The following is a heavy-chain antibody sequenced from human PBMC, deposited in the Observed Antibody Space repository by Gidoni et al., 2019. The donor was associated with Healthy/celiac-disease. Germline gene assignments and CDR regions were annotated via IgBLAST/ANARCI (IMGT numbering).Heavy chain of an antibody. Sequence: QPQLQESGPGLVKPSETLSLTCTVSGGSISSSSYYWGWIRQPPGKGLEWIGSIYYSGGTYYSPTLKSRVTISVDTSKNQCSLKLSSVTAADTAVYYCARAYSSSWYGSKNWFDPWGQGTLVTVSS. CDR2: IYYSGGT. J-gene: IGHJ5*02. D-gene: IGHD6-13*01. V-gene: IGHV4-39*07. CDR3: ARAYSSSWYGSKNWFDP. CDR1: GGSISSSSYY.